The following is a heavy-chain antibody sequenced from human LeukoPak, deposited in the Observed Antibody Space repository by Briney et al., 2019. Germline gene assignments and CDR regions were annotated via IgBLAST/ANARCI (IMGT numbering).Heavy chain of an antibody. D-gene: IGHD6-19*01. V-gene: IGHV3-30*18. Sequence: GGSLRLSCAASGFTFSSYGMHWVRQAPGKGLEWVAVISYDGSNKYYADSVKGRFTISRDNSKNTLCLQMNSLRAEDTAVYYCAKDLGYSSGWPFDYWGQGTLVTVSS. CDR3: AKDLGYSSGWPFDY. J-gene: IGHJ4*02. CDR2: ISYDGSNK. CDR1: GFTFSSYG.